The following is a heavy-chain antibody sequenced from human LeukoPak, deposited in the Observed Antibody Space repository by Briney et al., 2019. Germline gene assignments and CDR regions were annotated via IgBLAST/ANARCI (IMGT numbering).Heavy chain of an antibody. V-gene: IGHV4-59*08. D-gene: IGHD2-2*01. CDR2: IYYSGST. J-gene: IGHJ6*03. CDR3: ARRHCSSTSCHYYMDV. Sequence: SETLSLTCTVSGGSISSYYWSWIRQPPGKGLEWIGYIYYSGSTNYNPSLKSRVTISVDTSKNQFSLKLSSVTAADTAVYYCARRHCSSTSCHYYMDVWGKGTTVAVSS. CDR1: GGSISSYY.